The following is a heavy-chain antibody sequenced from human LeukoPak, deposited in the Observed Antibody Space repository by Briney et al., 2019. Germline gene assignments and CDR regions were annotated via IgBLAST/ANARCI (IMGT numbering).Heavy chain of an antibody. Sequence: GESLKISSTGSGSSFTSSWIGGVRQMPGKGLGWMGIFYPGDSDTRYCASFQGQVIISADKSISTAYLQWSSLKASDTAMYYCARHVGYSYEAPFGYWGQGTLVTVSS. CDR3: ARHVGYSYEAPFGY. J-gene: IGHJ4*02. CDR2: FYPGDSDT. V-gene: IGHV5-51*01. CDR1: GSSFTSSW. D-gene: IGHD5-18*01.